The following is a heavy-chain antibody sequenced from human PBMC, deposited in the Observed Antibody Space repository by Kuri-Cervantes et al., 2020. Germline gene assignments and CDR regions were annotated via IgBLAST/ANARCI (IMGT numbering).Heavy chain of an antibody. J-gene: IGHJ5*02. CDR3: ARRRRGGAVAQQMGWFDP. V-gene: IGHV1-24*01. Sequence: ASVKVSCKVSGYTLTELSMHWVRQAPGKGLEWMGGFDPEDGETIYAQKFQGRVTMTEDASTDTAYMELRSLRSDDTAVYYCARRRRGGAVAQQMGWFDPWGQGTLVTVSS. CDR2: FDPEDGET. D-gene: IGHD6-19*01. CDR1: GYTLTELS.